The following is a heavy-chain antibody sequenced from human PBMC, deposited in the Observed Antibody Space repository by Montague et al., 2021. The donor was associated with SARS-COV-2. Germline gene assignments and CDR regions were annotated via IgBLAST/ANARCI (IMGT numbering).Heavy chain of an antibody. CDR3: ARGDYYDSTGDYDY. Sequence: SETLSLTCTVSGGSISSYYWSWIRQPPGKGLEWIGYIYYSGSTNYNPSLKSRVTISVDTSKNQFSLKVRSVTAADTAVYYCARGDYYDSTGDYDYWGQGTLVTVSS. D-gene: IGHD3-22*01. J-gene: IGHJ4*01. CDR1: GGSISSYY. V-gene: IGHV4-59*01. CDR2: IYYSGST.